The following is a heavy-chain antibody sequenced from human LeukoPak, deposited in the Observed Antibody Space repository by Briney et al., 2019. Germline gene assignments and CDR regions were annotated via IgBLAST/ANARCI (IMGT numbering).Heavy chain of an antibody. V-gene: IGHV4-59*01. D-gene: IGHD6-13*01. J-gene: IGHJ6*03. Sequence: SETLSLTCTVSGGSISSYYWSWIRQPPGKGLEWIGYIYYSGSTNYNPSLKSRVTISVDTSKNQFSLKLSSVTAADTAVYYCASMSIAAVPYYYYYYMDVWGKGTTVTVSS. CDR3: ASMSIAAVPYYYYYYMDV. CDR1: GGSISSYY. CDR2: IYYSGST.